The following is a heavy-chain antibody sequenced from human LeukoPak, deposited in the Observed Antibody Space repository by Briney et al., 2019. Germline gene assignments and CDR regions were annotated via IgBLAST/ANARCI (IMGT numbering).Heavy chain of an antibody. J-gene: IGHJ4*02. Sequence: PSETLSLTCTVSGVSSSSSYWSWIRQAPGKGLEWIGYIFYTGDSNHNPSFKSRVSISLDTSKDQISLKLYSVTAADTAVYYCARHRFASPLDSWGQGTLVTVSS. D-gene: IGHD2-21*01. CDR2: IFYTGDS. CDR3: ARHRFASPLDS. V-gene: IGHV4-59*08. CDR1: GVSSSSSY.